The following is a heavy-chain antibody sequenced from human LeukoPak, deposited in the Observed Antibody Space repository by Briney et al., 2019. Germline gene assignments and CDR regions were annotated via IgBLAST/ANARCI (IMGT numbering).Heavy chain of an antibody. CDR3: ASLVDTAMAF. V-gene: IGHV3-48*03. CDR1: GFTFSSYE. J-gene: IGHJ4*02. CDR2: ISSSGNMI. Sequence: PGGSLRLSCAASGFTFSSYEMNWVRQAPGKGREWVSYISSSGNMIYYADSVKGRFTISRDNAKNSLYLQMNSLRAEDTAVYYCASLVDTAMAFWGQGTLVTVSS. D-gene: IGHD5-18*01.